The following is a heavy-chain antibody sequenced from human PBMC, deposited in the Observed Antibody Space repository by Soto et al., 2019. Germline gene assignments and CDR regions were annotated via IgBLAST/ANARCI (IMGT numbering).Heavy chain of an antibody. V-gene: IGHV6-1*01. D-gene: IGHD6-13*01. Sequence: SQTLSLTCAISGDSVSSNSAAWNWIRQSPSRGLEWLGRTYYRSKWYNDYAVSVKSRITINPDTSKNQFSLQLNSVTPEDTAVYYCARDLSAAAGSFSTNWFDPWGQGTLVTSPQ. CDR2: TYYRSKWYN. CDR1: GDSVSSNSAA. J-gene: IGHJ5*02. CDR3: ARDLSAAAGSFSTNWFDP.